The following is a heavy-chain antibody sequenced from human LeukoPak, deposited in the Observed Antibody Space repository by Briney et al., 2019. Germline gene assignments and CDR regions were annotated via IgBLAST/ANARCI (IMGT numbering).Heavy chain of an antibody. J-gene: IGHJ6*02. CDR2: IYYSGGT. CDR3: ARLGYITPAGSYSYPALDV. V-gene: IGHV4-59*08. Sequence: TSETLSLTCTVSGGSISGFSWSWIRQPPGKGLKYIGSIYYSGGTDYNPSLRSRVTMSVDTSKNQISLRLSSVTAAYTTVYYFARLGYITPAGSYSYPALDVWGQGTTVTVSS. CDR1: GGSISGFS. D-gene: IGHD6-13*01.